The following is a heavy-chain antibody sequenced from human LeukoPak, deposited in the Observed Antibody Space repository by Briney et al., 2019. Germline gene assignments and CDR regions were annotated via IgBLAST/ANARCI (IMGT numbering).Heavy chain of an antibody. D-gene: IGHD3-3*01. CDR2: IFPRDSDT. Sequence: GESLKISCKDSGYSFSGYWIGWVRQIHGKGLEWMGIIFPRDSDTKYSPSFQGQATMSVDKSINTAYLQWSSLRASDTAMYYCVRLGDTDFWSGYYYDNWGQGTLVTVSS. V-gene: IGHV5-51*01. J-gene: IGHJ4*02. CDR3: VRLGDTDFWSGYYYDN. CDR1: GYSFSGYW.